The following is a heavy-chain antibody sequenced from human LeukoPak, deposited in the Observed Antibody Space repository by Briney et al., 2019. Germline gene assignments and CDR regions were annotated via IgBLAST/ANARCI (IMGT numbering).Heavy chain of an antibody. J-gene: IGHJ3*02. CDR2: IRYDGSNK. CDR1: GFTFSSYG. CDR3: AKGTEYCGGDCYSGLAFDI. D-gene: IGHD2-21*02. V-gene: IGHV3-30*02. Sequence: GGSLRLSCAASGFTFSSYGMHWVRQAPGKGLEWVAFIRYDGSNKYYADSVKGRFTISRDNSKNTLYLQMNSLRAEDTAVYYCAKGTEYCGGDCYSGLAFDIWGQGTMVTVSS.